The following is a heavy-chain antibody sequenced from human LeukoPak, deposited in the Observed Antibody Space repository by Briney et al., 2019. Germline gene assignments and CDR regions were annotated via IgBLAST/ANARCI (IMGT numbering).Heavy chain of an antibody. V-gene: IGHV3-23*01. J-gene: IGHJ4*02. CDR1: GFTFSSYA. CDR2: ISGRDGST. CDR3: ARDRQGIAVAGTALDY. D-gene: IGHD6-19*01. Sequence: GGSLRLSCAASGFTFSSYAMSWVRQAPGKGLEWVSGISGRDGSTYDADSVKGRFTISRDNSKNTLYLQMNSLRAEDTAVYYCARDRQGIAVAGTALDYWGQGTLVTVSS.